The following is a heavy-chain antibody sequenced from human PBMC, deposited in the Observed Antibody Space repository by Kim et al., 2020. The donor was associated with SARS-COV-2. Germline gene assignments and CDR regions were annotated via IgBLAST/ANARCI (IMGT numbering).Heavy chain of an antibody. V-gene: IGHV3-30*04. CDR2: ISYDGSNK. CDR3: ARALGFEEFQPFDY. J-gene: IGHJ4*02. Sequence: GGSLRLSCAASGFTFSSYAMHWVRQAPGKGLEWVAVISYDGSNKYYADSVKGRFTISRDNSKNTLYLQMNSLRAEDTAVYYCARALGFEEFQPFDYWGQGTLVTVSS. D-gene: IGHD3-10*01. CDR1: GFTFSSYA.